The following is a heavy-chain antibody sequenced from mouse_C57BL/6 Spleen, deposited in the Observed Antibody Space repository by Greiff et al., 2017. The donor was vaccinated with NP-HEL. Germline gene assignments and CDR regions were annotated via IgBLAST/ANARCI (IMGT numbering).Heavy chain of an antibody. CDR2: ISDGGSYT. Sequence: EVKVVESGGGLVKPGGSLKLSCAASGFTFSSYAMSWVRQTPEKRLEWVATISDGGSYTYYPDNVKGRFTISRDNAKNNLYLQMSHLKSEDTAMYYCAREEDGYYDAMDYWGQGTSVTVSS. CDR3: AREEDGYYDAMDY. D-gene: IGHD2-3*01. CDR1: GFTFSSYA. J-gene: IGHJ4*01. V-gene: IGHV5-4*01.